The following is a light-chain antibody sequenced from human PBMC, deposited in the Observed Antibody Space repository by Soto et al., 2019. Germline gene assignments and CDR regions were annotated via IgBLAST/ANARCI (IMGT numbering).Light chain of an antibody. CDR1: QSVASRN. Sequence: MPSERTRAVSPGEVDTGCCRVSQSVASRNLAWYQQKSGQAPRLLIYGASTRATGIPARFSGSGTETKFTLTIISLQSEDFAVYYSQEYNNWPPGTFGGGTKVDIK. CDR2: GAS. V-gene: IGKV3-15*01. CDR3: QEYNNWPPGT. J-gene: IGKJ4*02.